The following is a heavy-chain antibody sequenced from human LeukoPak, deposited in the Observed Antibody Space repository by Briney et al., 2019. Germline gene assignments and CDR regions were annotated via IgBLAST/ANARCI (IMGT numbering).Heavy chain of an antibody. J-gene: IGHJ6*03. Sequence: GRSLRLSCAASGFTFDDYAMHWVRQAPGKGLEWVSGISWNSGSIGYADSVKGRFTISRDNTKNSLYLQMNSLRAEDTALYYCAKGHSSSPKYYYYYYMDVWGKGTTVTVSS. CDR2: ISWNSGSI. V-gene: IGHV3-9*01. CDR1: GFTFDDYA. CDR3: AKGHSSSPKYYYYYYMDV. D-gene: IGHD6-13*01.